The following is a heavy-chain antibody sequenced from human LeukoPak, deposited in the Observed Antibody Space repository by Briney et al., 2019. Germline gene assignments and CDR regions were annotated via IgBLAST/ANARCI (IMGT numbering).Heavy chain of an antibody. Sequence: SETLSLTCAVYGGSFSGYYWSWIRQPPGKGLEWIGEINHSGSTNYNPSLKSRVTISVDTSKNQFSLKLSSVTAADTAVYYCARGRRQYQPYSCDIWGQGTMVTVSS. J-gene: IGHJ3*02. V-gene: IGHV4-34*01. CDR2: INHSGST. CDR3: ARGRRQYQPYSCDI. CDR1: GGSFSGYY. D-gene: IGHD2-2*01.